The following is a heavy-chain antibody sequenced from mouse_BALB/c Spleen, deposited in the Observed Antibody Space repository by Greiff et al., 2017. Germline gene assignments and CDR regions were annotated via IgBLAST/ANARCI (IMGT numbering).Heavy chain of an antibody. CDR3: ARGDGYYVAWFAY. V-gene: IGHV5-6-5*01. J-gene: IGHJ3*01. CDR2: ISSGGST. CDR1: GFTFSSYA. Sequence: EVKLVESGGGLVKPGGSLKLSCAASGFTFSSYAMSWVRQTPEKRLEWVASISSGGSTYYPDSVKGRFTISRDNARNILYLQMSSLRSEDTAMYYCARGDGYYVAWFAYWGQGTLVTVSA. D-gene: IGHD2-3*01.